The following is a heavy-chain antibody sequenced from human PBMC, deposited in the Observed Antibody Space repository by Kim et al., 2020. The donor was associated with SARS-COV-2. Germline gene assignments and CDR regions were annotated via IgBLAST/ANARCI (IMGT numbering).Heavy chain of an antibody. CDR1: GYTFTSYG. Sequence: ASVKVSCKASGYTFTSYGISWVRQAPGQGLEWMGWISAYNGNTNYAQKLQGRVTMTTDTSTSTAYMELRSLRSDDTAVYYCASGAMGATGDYYYGMDVWGQGTTVTVSS. CDR3: ASGAMGATGDYYYGMDV. V-gene: IGHV1-18*01. D-gene: IGHD1-26*01. CDR2: ISAYNGNT. J-gene: IGHJ6*02.